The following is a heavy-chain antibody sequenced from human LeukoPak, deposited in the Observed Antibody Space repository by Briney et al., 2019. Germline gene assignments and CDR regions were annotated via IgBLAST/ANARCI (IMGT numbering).Heavy chain of an antibody. CDR3: ATQVGAARTYFDY. CDR2: VYYNGRT. J-gene: IGHJ4*02. V-gene: IGHV4-59*08. D-gene: IGHD6-6*01. CDR1: GGSISSYY. Sequence: PSETLSLTCTVSGGSISSYYWSWIRQPPGKGLEWIGYVYYNGRTNYNPSLKSRVTMSVDMSKNQFSLNLNSVTAADTAVYYCATQVGAARTYFDYWGQGTLVTVSS.